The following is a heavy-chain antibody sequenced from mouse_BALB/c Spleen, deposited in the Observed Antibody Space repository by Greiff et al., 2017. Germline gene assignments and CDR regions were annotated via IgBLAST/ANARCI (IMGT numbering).Heavy chain of an antibody. D-gene: IGHD2-3*01. CDR1: GFTFSDYY. Sequence: EVKLMESGGGLVKPGGSLKLSCAASGFTFSDYYMYWVRQTPEKRLEWVATISDGGSYTYYPDSVKGRFTISRDNAKNHLYLQMSSLKSEDTAMYYCARDLDGKYSYWYFDGGGAGTTVTVAS. V-gene: IGHV5-4*02. J-gene: IGHJ1*01. CDR2: ISDGGSYT. CDR3: ARDLDGKYSYWYFDG.